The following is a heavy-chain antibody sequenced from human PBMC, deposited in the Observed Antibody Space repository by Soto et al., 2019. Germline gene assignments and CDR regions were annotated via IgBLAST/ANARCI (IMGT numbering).Heavy chain of an antibody. D-gene: IGHD1-7*01. CDR2: IRSKAYGGAT. J-gene: IGHJ6*02. CDR3: TKDKDWNFSSYYYDMDV. CDR1: GFTFGDYA. V-gene: IGHV3-49*03. Sequence: GGSLRLSCTASGFTFGDYAMSWFRQAPGRGLEWVGFIRSKAYGGATDYAASVKGRFAISRDDSKGIAYLQMNSLKPEDTAVYYCTKDKDWNFSSYYYDMDVWGQGTTVTVSS.